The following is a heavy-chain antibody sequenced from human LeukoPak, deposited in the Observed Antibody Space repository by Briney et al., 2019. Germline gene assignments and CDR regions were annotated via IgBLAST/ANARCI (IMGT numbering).Heavy chain of an antibody. D-gene: IGHD1-26*01. CDR3: VRIPNIATFQNWFDP. CDR2: IGTSSSSI. V-gene: IGHV3-21*01. J-gene: IGHJ5*02. Sequence: GGSLRLSCATSGFTFSTYTMNWIRQAPGKGLEWVSAIGTSSSSIYYADSVRGRFTISRDNARNSLYLQMNSLRAEDTAVYYCVRIPNIATFQNWFDPWGQGTLVTVSS. CDR1: GFTFSTYT.